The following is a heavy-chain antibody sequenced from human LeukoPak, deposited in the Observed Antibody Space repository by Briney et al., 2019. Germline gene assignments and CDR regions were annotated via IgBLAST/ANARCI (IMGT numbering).Heavy chain of an antibody. J-gene: IGHJ4*02. CDR2: IKQDGSEK. V-gene: IGHV3-7*01. Sequence: PGGSLRLSCAASGFTFSSYWMSWVRQAPGKGLEWVANIKQDGSEKYYVDSVKGRFTISRDNAKNSLYLQMNRLRTEDTAMYYCAKLEDYGDYGSFDFWGQGTMVTVSS. CDR1: GFTFSSYW. D-gene: IGHD4-17*01. CDR3: AKLEDYGDYGSFDF.